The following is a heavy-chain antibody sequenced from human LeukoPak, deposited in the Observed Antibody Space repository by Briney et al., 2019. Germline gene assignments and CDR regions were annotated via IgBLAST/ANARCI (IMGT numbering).Heavy chain of an antibody. Sequence: GGSLRLSCAASGFTFSSYAMSWVRQAPGKGLEWVSAISGSGGSTYYADSVKGRLTISRDNSKNTLYLQMNSLRAEDTAVYYCAKVRGGVPAAQYVDYWGQGSLVTVSS. V-gene: IGHV3-23*01. CDR1: GFTFSSYA. J-gene: IGHJ4*02. CDR2: ISGSGGST. D-gene: IGHD2-2*01. CDR3: AKVRGGVPAAQYVDY.